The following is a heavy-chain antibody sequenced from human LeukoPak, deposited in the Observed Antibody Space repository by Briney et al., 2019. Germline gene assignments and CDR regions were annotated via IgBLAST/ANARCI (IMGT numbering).Heavy chain of an antibody. CDR1: GGTFSIYA. Sequence: EASVKVSCKASGGTFSIYAISWVRQAPGQGLEWMGGIIPIFGTANYAQKFQGRVTITADESTSTAYMELSSLRSEDTAVYYCAREAVAGSFDYWGQGTLVTVSS. D-gene: IGHD6-19*01. V-gene: IGHV1-69*13. CDR3: AREAVAGSFDY. J-gene: IGHJ4*02. CDR2: IIPIFGTA.